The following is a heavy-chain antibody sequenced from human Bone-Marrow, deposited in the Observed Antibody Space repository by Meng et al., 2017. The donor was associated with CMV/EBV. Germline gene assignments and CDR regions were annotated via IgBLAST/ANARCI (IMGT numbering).Heavy chain of an antibody. CDR1: GGTFRSYA. CDR3: AREDSSGYSYYFDY. J-gene: IGHJ4*02. D-gene: IGHD3-22*01. CDR2: IIPILGIA. Sequence: QGPLVQVGVEGKRPGVSGKVSCKSSGGTFRSYAISWVRQAPVQGLEWMGRIIPILGIANYAQKFQGRVTITADKSTSTAYMELSSLRSEDTAVYYCAREDSSGYSYYFDYWGQGTLVTVSS. V-gene: IGHV1-69*04.